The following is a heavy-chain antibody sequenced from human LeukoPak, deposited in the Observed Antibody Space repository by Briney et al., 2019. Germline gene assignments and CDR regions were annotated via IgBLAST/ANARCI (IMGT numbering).Heavy chain of an antibody. Sequence: ASVKVSCKASGYTLTSYGISGVRQAPGQGLEWRGWISAYNGNTHYAQKLQGRATMTTDTSTSTAYMELRSLRSDDTAVYYCARLLVRAVAAKRGYYFDYWGQGTLVTVSS. J-gene: IGHJ4*02. CDR2: ISAYNGNT. CDR1: GYTLTSYG. D-gene: IGHD6-19*01. V-gene: IGHV1-18*01. CDR3: ARLLVRAVAAKRGYYFDY.